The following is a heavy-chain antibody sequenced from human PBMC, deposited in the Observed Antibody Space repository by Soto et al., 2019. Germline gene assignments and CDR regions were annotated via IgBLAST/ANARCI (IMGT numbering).Heavy chain of an antibody. Sequence: PSETLSRTCAVYCGSFSGYYWSCIRQPPWKGLEWIVEINHSGSTNYNPSLKSRVTISVDTSKNQFSLKLSSVTAADTAVDYCARNVYVDYIEYWGQGTIVTLSS. CDR3: ARNVYVDYIEY. D-gene: IGHD3-16*01. V-gene: IGHV4-34*01. CDR1: CGSFSGYY. CDR2: INHSGST. J-gene: IGHJ4*02.